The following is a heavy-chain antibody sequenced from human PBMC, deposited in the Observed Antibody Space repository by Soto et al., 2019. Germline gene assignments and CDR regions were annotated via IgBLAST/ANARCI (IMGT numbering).Heavy chain of an antibody. D-gene: IGHD4-17*01. Sequence: QVQLVESGGGVVQPGRSLRLSCAASGFIFRNYVIHWVRQAPGKGLEWVALISYDRSSKYYADSVKGRFTISRDNSKNTLYLQMNSLSAEDTAVYYCTRADPTVTLSVFDPWGQGTLVTVSS. CDR2: ISYDRSSK. CDR1: GFIFRNYV. V-gene: IGHV3-30-3*01. CDR3: TRADPTVTLSVFDP. J-gene: IGHJ5*02.